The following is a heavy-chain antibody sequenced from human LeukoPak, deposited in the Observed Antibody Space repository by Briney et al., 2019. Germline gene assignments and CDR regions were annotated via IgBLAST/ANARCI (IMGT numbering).Heavy chain of an antibody. CDR2: ISGVGVST. Sequence: GGSLRLSCVASGLPIGDFAMHWVRQAPGQGLEWVSLISGVGVSTFFADSVKDRFSISRDNSKNSLFLEMSSLRTEDTAMYYCARESGKFDYWGQGTLVAVSS. CDR1: GLPIGDFA. J-gene: IGHJ4*02. V-gene: IGHV3-43*02. CDR3: ARESGKFDY.